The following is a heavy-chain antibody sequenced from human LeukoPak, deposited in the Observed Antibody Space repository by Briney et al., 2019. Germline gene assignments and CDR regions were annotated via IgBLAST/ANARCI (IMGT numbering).Heavy chain of an antibody. CDR1: GGSFSGYY. Sequence: PSEALSHTCAVYGGSFSGYYWSWIRQPPGKGLEWIGEINHSGSTNYNPSLKSRVTISVDTSKNQFSLKLSSVTAADTAVYYCARGLSTPRYYYDSSGYYRTYYYYYMDVWGKGTTVTVSS. D-gene: IGHD3-22*01. CDR2: INHSGST. V-gene: IGHV4-34*01. CDR3: ARGLSTPRYYYDSSGYYRTYYYYYMDV. J-gene: IGHJ6*03.